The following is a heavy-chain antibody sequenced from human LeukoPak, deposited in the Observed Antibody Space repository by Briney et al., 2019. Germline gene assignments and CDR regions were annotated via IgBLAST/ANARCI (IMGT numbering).Heavy chain of an antibody. Sequence: HSETLSLTCTVSGGSISSYYWSWIRQPPGKGLEWIGYIYYSGSTNYNPSLKSRVTISVDTSKNQFSLKLSSVTAADTAVYYCARKAVAGNFDYWGQGTLVTVSS. CDR3: ARKAVAGNFDY. CDR1: GGSISSYY. D-gene: IGHD6-19*01. CDR2: IYYSGST. V-gene: IGHV4-59*01. J-gene: IGHJ4*02.